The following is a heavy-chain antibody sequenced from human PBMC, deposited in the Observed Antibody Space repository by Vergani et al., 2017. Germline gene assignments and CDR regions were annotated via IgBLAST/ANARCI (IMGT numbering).Heavy chain of an antibody. D-gene: IGHD3/OR15-3a*01. CDR2: VAYSGAT. V-gene: IGHV4-39*01. Sequence: QVQLQESGPGLVKPSQTLSLTCTVSGASINNDFYYWHWIRQPPGKGLEWIGTVAYSGATYYTPSLKNRVKVSLNTSENQFSLQMSSVTAADTAVYYCAKQIYEFWNGYSYYYHYYMDVWGKGTTVTVSS. CDR1: GASINNDFYY. J-gene: IGHJ6*03. CDR3: AKQIYEFWNGYSYYYHYYMDV.